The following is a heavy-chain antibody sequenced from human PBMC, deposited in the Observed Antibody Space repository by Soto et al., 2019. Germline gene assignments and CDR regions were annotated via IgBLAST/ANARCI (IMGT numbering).Heavy chain of an antibody. CDR3: ASLSLGEQPFDY. Sequence: PGESLKISCKTSGYSFIRYWIGWVRQTPGKGLEWMGIIYPGDSDTRYSPSFQGQVTISVDRSISTAYLQWSSLKASDTAMYYCASLSLGEQPFDYWGQGTLVTVS. J-gene: IGHJ4*02. CDR2: IYPGDSDT. D-gene: IGHD1-1*01. CDR1: GYSFIRYW. V-gene: IGHV5-51*01.